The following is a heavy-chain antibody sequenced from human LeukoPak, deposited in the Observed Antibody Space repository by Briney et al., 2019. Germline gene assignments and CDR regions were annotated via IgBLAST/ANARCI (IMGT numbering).Heavy chain of an antibody. V-gene: IGHV3-21*01. CDR2: ISSSSYI. Sequence: GRSLRLSCAASGFTFSSYSMNWVRQAPGKGLEWVSSISSSSYIYYADSVKGRFTISRDNAKNSLYLQMNSLRAEDTAVYYCARRISGRYPTWGQGTLVTVSS. J-gene: IGHJ5*02. CDR1: GFTFSSYS. D-gene: IGHD1-26*01. CDR3: ARRISGRYPT.